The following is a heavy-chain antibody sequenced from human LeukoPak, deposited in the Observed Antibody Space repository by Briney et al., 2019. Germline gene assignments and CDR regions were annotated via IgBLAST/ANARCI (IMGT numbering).Heavy chain of an antibody. J-gene: IGHJ4*02. CDR1: GFIFSKYA. CDR3: ARGGATTIPNTFDS. CDR2: ISRDGDNT. Sequence: GGSLRLSCAASGFIFSKYAMHWVRQAPGKGLEYLSAISRDGDNTYYADSVKGRFHISRDDSKNTLYLQMGSLRTDDLAVYYCARGGATTIPNTFDSWGQGTLVTVSP. D-gene: IGHD1-26*01. V-gene: IGHV3-64*02.